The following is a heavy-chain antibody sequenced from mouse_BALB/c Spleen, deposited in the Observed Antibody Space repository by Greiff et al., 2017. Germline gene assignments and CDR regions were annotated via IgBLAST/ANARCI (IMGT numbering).Heavy chain of an antibody. J-gene: IGHJ4*01. CDR2: ISSGSSTI. D-gene: IGHD1-1*01. V-gene: IGHV5-17*02. Sequence: EVKLMESGGGLVQPGGSRKLSCAASGFTFSSFGMHWVRQAPEKGLEWVAYISSGSSTIYYADTVKGRFTISRDNPKNTLFLQMTSLRSEDTAMYYCARGPFITTNAMDYWGQGTSVTVSS. CDR3: ARGPFITTNAMDY. CDR1: GFTFSSFG.